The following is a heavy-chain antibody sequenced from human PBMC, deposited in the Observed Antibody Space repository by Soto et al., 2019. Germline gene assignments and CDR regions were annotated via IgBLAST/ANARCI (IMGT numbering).Heavy chain of an antibody. D-gene: IGHD2-21*02. Sequence: QVQLVESGGGVVQPGRSLRLSCAASGFTFSSYAMHWVRQAPGKGLEWVAVISYDGSNKYYADSVKGRFTISRDNSKNTLYLQMNSLRAEDTAVYYCAREVIVVVTAPACDIWGQGTMVTVSS. CDR1: GFTFSSYA. V-gene: IGHV3-30-3*01. CDR3: AREVIVVVTAPACDI. J-gene: IGHJ3*02. CDR2: ISYDGSNK.